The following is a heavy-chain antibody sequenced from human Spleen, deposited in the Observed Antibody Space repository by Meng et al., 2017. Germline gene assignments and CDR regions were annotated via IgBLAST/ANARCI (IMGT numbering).Heavy chain of an antibody. CDR2: VSPDSGGT. Sequence: ASVKVSCKASGFTFTGYLMHWVRQAPGQGLEWMGWVSPDSGGTNYAQKFQGRVTMTWDSSIGTAYMELSRLRSDDTAVYYCAKIAVAGSDAFDIWGQGTMVTVSS. CDR1: GFTFTGYL. D-gene: IGHD6-19*01. J-gene: IGHJ3*02. CDR3: AKIAVAGSDAFDI. V-gene: IGHV1-2*02.